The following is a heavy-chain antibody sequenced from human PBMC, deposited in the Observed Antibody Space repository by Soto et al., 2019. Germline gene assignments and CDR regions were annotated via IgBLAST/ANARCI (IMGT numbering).Heavy chain of an antibody. J-gene: IGHJ4*02. Sequence: EVQLLESGGGLVQPGGSLRLSCAASGFTFSSYAMSWVRQAPGKGLEWVSAISGSGGSTYYADSVKGRFTISRDNSKNTPYLQMNSLRAEDTAVYYCAKGELITFGGVIVPPGYFDYWGQGTLVTVSS. CDR3: AKGELITFGGVIVPPGYFDY. D-gene: IGHD3-16*02. CDR1: GFTFSSYA. V-gene: IGHV3-23*01. CDR2: ISGSGGST.